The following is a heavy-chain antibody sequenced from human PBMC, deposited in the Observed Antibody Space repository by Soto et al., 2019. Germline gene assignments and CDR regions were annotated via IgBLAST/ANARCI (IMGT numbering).Heavy chain of an antibody. CDR1: GYTFTSYD. V-gene: IGHV1-8*01. Sequence: ASVKVSCKASGYTFTSYDINWVRQATGQGLEWMGWMNPNSGNTGYAQKFQGRVTMTRNTSISTAYMELSSLRSEDTAVYYCASQAISYYDFWSGWTHYYYMDVWGKGTTVTVSS. J-gene: IGHJ6*03. CDR2: MNPNSGNT. CDR3: ASQAISYYDFWSGWTHYYYMDV. D-gene: IGHD3-3*01.